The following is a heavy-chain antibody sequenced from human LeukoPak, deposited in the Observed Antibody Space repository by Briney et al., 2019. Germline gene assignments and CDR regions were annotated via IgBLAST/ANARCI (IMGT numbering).Heavy chain of an antibody. CDR2: IYYSGST. V-gene: IGHV4-39*07. Sequence: SETLSLTCTVSGGSIGSSSYYWGWIRPPPGKGLEWIGSIYYSGSTYYNPSLKSRVTISVDTSKNQFSLKLSSVTAADTAVYYCAREGPYFSSPVGATSLDYWGQGTLVTVSS. CDR3: AREGPYFSSPVGATSLDY. CDR1: GGSIGSSSYY. J-gene: IGHJ4*02. D-gene: IGHD1-26*01.